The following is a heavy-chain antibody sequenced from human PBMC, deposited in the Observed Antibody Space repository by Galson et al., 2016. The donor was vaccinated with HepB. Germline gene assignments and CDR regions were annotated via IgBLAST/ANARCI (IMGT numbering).Heavy chain of an antibody. Sequence: SLRLSCAASGFTFSGYAMAWVRQAPGKGLEWVSGMSDSDDIYYAPTVKGRFTISRDNSKNTVYPQLTSPRAEDTAVYYCAKDKRGHSSAWYWYFDYWGPGTLVSVSS. CDR2: MSDSDDI. D-gene: IGHD6-13*01. CDR3: AKDKRGHSSAWYWYFDY. V-gene: IGHV3-23*01. CDR1: GFTFSGYA. J-gene: IGHJ4*02.